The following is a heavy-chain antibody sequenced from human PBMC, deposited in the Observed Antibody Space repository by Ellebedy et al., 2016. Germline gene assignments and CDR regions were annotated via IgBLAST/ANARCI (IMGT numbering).Heavy chain of an antibody. J-gene: IGHJ6*03. V-gene: IGHV3-74*01. D-gene: IGHD4-23*01. Sequence: GGSLRLSCAASGFTFSTYWMHWVRQAPGKGLVWVSRIYSDGSITTYADSVKGRFTISRDNAKNTLYLQMNSLRAEDTAVYYCARGYGGNSFYYYMDVWGKGTTVTVSS. CDR2: IYSDGSIT. CDR1: GFTFSTYW. CDR3: ARGYGGNSFYYYMDV.